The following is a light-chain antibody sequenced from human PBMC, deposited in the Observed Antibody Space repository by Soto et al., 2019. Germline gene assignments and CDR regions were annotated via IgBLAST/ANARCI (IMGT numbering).Light chain of an antibody. V-gene: IGKV1-17*01. CDR2: AAS. CDR3: LQHNSFPPT. Sequence: QIPRWPSYDSESVGDRKSVNFRPSEGIKNDLGWYQQKPGKAPQRLIYAASNLHSGVPSRFSGSGPGTEVTPTISSLEPGDFATYSCLQHNSFPPTFGQGTRWIS. CDR1: EGIKND. J-gene: IGKJ1*01.